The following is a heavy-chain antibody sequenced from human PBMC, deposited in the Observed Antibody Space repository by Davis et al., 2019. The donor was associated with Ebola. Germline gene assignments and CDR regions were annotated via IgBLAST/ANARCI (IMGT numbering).Heavy chain of an antibody. CDR1: GYSFTSYW. Sequence: GESLKISCQGSGYSFTSYWIGWVRQMPGKGLEWMGIIYPGDSDTRYSPSFQGQVTISADRSISTAYLQWSSLKASDTAMYYCATTVTTGHYYYGMDVWGQGTTVTDSS. CDR3: ATTVTTGHYYYGMDV. D-gene: IGHD4-17*01. J-gene: IGHJ6*02. CDR2: IYPGDSDT. V-gene: IGHV5-51*01.